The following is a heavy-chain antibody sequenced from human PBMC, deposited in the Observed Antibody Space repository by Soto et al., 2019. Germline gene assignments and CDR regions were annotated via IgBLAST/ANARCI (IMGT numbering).Heavy chain of an antibody. Sequence: QITLKESGPTLVKPTQILTLTCTFSGLSLSTRGVGVGWIRQPPGKALEWLGLIYWDDDKRYNPSVKDRLTIAKDTSKNQVFLTMTNMDPVDTATYYCAHTLQQLIRARWSGHFDYWGQGTLFAVSS. D-gene: IGHD4-4*01. CDR3: AHTLQQLIRARWSGHFDY. V-gene: IGHV2-5*02. CDR2: IYWDDDK. CDR1: GLSLSTRGVG. J-gene: IGHJ4*02.